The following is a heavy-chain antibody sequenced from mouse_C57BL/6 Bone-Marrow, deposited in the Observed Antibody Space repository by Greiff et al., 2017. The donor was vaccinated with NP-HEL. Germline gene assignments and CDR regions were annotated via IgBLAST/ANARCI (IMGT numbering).Heavy chain of an antibody. CDR1: GYTFTSYW. Sequence: QVQLQQPGAELVRPGSSVKLSCKASGYTFTSYWMDWVKQRPGQGLEWIGNIYPSDSETHYNQKFKDKATLTVDKSSSTAYMQLSSLTSEDSAVYYCAREYYGSSYGYFDVWGTGTTVTVSS. D-gene: IGHD1-1*01. V-gene: IGHV1-61*01. CDR3: AREYYGSSYGYFDV. J-gene: IGHJ1*03. CDR2: IYPSDSET.